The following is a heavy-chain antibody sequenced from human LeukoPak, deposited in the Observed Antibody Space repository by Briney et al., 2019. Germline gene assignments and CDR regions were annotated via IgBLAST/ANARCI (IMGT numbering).Heavy chain of an antibody. V-gene: IGHV3-33*01. CDR3: ARDGGNLWRFYCYYGMDV. CDR1: GFTFISYG. CDR2: IWYDGSNK. Sequence: GGSLSLSCAASGFTFISYGMHWVRQAPGKGLEGVAVIWYDGSNKYYADSVKGQFTISRDNSKNTLYLQMNSLRAEDTAVYYCARDGGNLWRFYCYYGMDVWGQGTTVTVSS. J-gene: IGHJ6*02. D-gene: IGHD3-16*01.